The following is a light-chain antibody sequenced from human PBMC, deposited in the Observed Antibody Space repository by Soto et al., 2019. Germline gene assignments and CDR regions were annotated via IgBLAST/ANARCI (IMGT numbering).Light chain of an antibody. CDR3: SSYTSSSTYV. J-gene: IGLJ1*01. V-gene: IGLV2-14*01. Sequence: QPVLTQPASVSGSPGQSITISCTGTSSDVGGYNYVSWYQQHPGKAPKLMIYEVSNRPSGVSNRFSGSKSGNTASLTIYGLQAEDEADYYCSSYTSSSTYVFGTGTKLTVL. CDR2: EVS. CDR1: SSDVGGYNY.